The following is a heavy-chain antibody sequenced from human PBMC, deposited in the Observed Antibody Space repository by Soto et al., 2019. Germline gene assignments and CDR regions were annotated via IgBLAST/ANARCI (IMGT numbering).Heavy chain of an antibody. D-gene: IGHD2-21*02. CDR1: GFSVTSYT. Sequence: PAETLSLTCIGSGFSVTSYTWSWVRQPANKGLEWIGRVFSSVSATYSPSLKSRVRISMDTHENRISRKLDSVNAADAGVYYWTRDVMTTGDTWGHGTLVTVSS. CDR2: VFSSVSA. J-gene: IGHJ4*01. CDR3: TRDVMTTGDT. V-gene: IGHV4-4*07.